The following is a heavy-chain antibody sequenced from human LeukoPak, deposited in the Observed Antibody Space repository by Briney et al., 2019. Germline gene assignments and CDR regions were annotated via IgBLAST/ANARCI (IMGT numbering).Heavy chain of an antibody. V-gene: IGHV3-9*03. CDR2: ISWNSGSI. CDR1: GFTFDDYA. CDR3: AKDSSSSGGAGAFDI. D-gene: IGHD6-6*01. J-gene: IGHJ3*02. Sequence: GGSLRLSCAASGFTFDDYAMHWVRQAPGKGLEWVSGISWNSGSIGYADSVKGRFTISRDNAMNSLYLQMNSLRAEDMALYYCAKDSSSSGGAGAFDIWGQGTMVTVSS.